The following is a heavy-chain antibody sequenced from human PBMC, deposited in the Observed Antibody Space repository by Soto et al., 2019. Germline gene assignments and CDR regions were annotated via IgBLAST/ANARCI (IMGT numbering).Heavy chain of an antibody. Sequence: GSLRLYCAASGFTFSNAWMSWVRQAPGKGLEWVGRIKSKTDGGTTDYAAPVKGRFTISRDDSKNTLYLQMSSLRAEDTAVYYGVKGSRGEYWYYYNGVDVWCQGTTVTVSS. V-gene: IGHV3-15*05. CDR3: VKGSRGEYWYYYNGVDV. CDR2: IKSKTDGGTT. D-gene: IGHD2-15*01. CDR1: GFTFSNAW. J-gene: IGHJ6*02.